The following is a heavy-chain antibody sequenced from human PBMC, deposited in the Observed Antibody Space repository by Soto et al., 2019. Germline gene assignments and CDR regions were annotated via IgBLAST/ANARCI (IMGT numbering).Heavy chain of an antibody. J-gene: IGHJ6*02. CDR1: GFTFSSYG. Sequence: GGSLRLSCAASGFTFSSYGMHWVRQAPGKGLEWVAVISYDGSNKYYADSVKGRFTISRDNSKNTLYLQMNSLRAEDTAVYYCAKDSPFGELEFIVRRYYYGMDVWGQGTTVTVSS. V-gene: IGHV3-30*18. CDR3: AKDSPFGELEFIVRRYYYGMDV. CDR2: ISYDGSNK. D-gene: IGHD3-10*01.